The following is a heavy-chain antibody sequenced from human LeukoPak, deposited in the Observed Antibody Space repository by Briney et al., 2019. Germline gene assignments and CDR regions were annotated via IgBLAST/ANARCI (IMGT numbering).Heavy chain of an antibody. CDR1: GFTFSSYA. D-gene: IGHD3-3*01. Sequence: GGSLRLSCAASGFTFSSYAMNWVRQAPGKGLEWVSAISGSGGSTYYADSVKGRFTISRDNSKNTLYLQMNSLRAEDTAVYYCAKDPISDLTIFGVVIISYYFDYWGQGTLVTVSS. V-gene: IGHV3-23*01. J-gene: IGHJ4*02. CDR2: ISGSGGST. CDR3: AKDPISDLTIFGVVIISYYFDY.